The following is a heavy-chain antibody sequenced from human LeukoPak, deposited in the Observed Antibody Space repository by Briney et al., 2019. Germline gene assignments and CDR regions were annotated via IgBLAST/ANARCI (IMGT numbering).Heavy chain of an antibody. CDR2: ISNDGSDK. J-gene: IGHJ4*02. D-gene: IGHD2-8*02. Sequence: PGRSLRLSCAASAFTFNIYAMHWVRQAPGKGLEWVALISNDGSDKYNADSVNGRFTISRDNSNNTLYLQMTSLWFEDTAVYYCARRWCFDYWGQGTLVTVSS. V-gene: IGHV3-30*04. CDR3: ARRWCFDY. CDR1: AFTFNIYA.